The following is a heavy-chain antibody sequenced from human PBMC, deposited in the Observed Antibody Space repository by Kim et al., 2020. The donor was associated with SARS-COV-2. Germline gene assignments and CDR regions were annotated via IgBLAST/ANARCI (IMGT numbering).Heavy chain of an antibody. J-gene: IGHJ4*02. D-gene: IGHD6-19*01. CDR3: ARGLEGYSSGWYWDY. Sequence: PSRKSRGTISVDTSKHQFSLKLSSVTAADTAVYYCARGLEGYSSGWYWDYWGQGTLVTVSS. V-gene: IGHV4-59*09.